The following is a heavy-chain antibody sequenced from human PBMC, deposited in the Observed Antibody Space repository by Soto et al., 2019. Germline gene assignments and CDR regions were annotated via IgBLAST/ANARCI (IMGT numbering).Heavy chain of an antibody. D-gene: IGHD6-6*01. CDR3: ARDLQMWVVAARPYDY. V-gene: IGHV1-18*01. CDR2: ISAYNGNT. Sequence: QVQLVQSGAEVKKPGASVKVSCKASGYTFTRYGISWVRQAPGQGLEWMGWISAYNGNTNYAQKLQGRVTMTTDTSTSTAYMELRSLRSDDTAVYYCARDLQMWVVAARPYDYWGQGTLVTVSS. CDR1: GYTFTRYG. J-gene: IGHJ4*02.